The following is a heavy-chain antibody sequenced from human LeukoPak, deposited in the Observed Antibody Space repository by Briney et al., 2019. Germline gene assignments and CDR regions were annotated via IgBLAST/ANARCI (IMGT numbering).Heavy chain of an antibody. CDR3: ARDYYDSSGYYSNDAFDI. CDR1: GGSISSYY. J-gene: IGHJ3*02. Sequence: SETLSLTCTVSGGSISSYYWSWIRQPAGKGLEWIGRIYTSGSTNYNPYLKSRVTMSVDTSKNQFSLKLSSVTAADTAVYYCARDYYDSSGYYSNDAFDIWGQGTMVTVSS. D-gene: IGHD3-22*01. CDR2: IYTSGST. V-gene: IGHV4-4*07.